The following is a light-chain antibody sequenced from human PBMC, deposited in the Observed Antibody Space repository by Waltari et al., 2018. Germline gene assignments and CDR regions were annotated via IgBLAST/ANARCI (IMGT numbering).Light chain of an antibody. CDR3: QVWDDNSEQVI. CDR1: NIGSKS. CDR2: EDS. V-gene: IGLV3-21*02. Sequence: SFVVTQTPSVSVAPGQTAKIECGGKNIGSKSVQWYQQKAGQAPVLVIYEDSDRRTGIPERFSGSNSRNTATLTISSVEAVDEADYYCQVWDDNSEQVIFGGGSKLTVL. J-gene: IGLJ2*01.